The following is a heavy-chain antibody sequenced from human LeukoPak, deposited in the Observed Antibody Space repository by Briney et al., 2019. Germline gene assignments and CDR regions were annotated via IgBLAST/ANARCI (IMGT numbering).Heavy chain of an antibody. CDR2: ISSSSSYI. V-gene: IGHV3-21*01. Sequence: AGGSLRLSCAASGFTFNSYSMNWVRQAPGNGLELVSSISSSSSYIYYADSVKGRFTISRDNAKNSLYLQMTSLRAEDTAVYYCARVRSGHFDYWGQGTLVTVSS. CDR1: GFTFNSYS. J-gene: IGHJ4*02. D-gene: IGHD3-3*01. CDR3: ARVRSGHFDY.